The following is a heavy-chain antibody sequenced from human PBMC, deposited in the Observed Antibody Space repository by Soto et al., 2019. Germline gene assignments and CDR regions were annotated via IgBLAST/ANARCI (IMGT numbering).Heavy chain of an antibody. CDR2: MCYNGSNK. J-gene: IGHJ4*02. Sequence: GGSLELSCAGSGFTFSSYSMNGVRQAPGKGLEWVAVMCYNGSNKYYADSVKGRFTISRDNSKNTLYLQMNSLRAEDTAVYYCARSYGSGAHLDYWGQGTLVTVSS. V-gene: IGHV3-33*08. D-gene: IGHD3-10*01. CDR1: GFTFSSYS. CDR3: ARSYGSGAHLDY.